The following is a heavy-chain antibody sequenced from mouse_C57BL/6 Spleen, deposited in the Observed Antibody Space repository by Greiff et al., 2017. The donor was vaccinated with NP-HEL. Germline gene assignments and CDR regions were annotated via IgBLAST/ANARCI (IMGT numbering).Heavy chain of an antibody. V-gene: IGHV1-63*01. CDR3: ARKDGYPHWYFDV. J-gene: IGHJ1*03. CDR2: IYPGGGYT. D-gene: IGHD2-3*01. Sequence: QVQLQQSGAELVRPGTSVKMSCKASGYTFTNYWIGWAKQRPGHGLEWIGDIYPGGGYTNYNEKFKGKATLTADKSSSTAYMQFSSLTSEDSAIYYCARKDGYPHWYFDVWGTGTTVTVSS. CDR1: GYTFTNYW.